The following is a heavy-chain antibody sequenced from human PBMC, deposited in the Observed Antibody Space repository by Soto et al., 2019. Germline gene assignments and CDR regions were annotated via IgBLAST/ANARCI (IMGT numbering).Heavy chain of an antibody. D-gene: IGHD3-10*01. CDR3: ATEGTYNGAGFEADY. J-gene: IGHJ4*02. CDR2: ISYSGTT. V-gene: IGHV4-39*02. Sequence: QLQLQESGPGLVKPSETLSLTCSVSGGSISSRGYYWGWIRQPPGGGLEWIATISYSGTTYYNPSLKSRVSMSVDTSNNHFSLKLSSATAADTAVYFCATEGTYNGAGFEADYWGQGTLVTVSS. CDR1: GGSISSRGYY.